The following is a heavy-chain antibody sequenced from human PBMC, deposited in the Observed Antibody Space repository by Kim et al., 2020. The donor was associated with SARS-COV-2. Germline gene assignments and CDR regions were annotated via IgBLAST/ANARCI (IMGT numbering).Heavy chain of an antibody. CDR1: GFTFSSYG. CDR2: ISYDGSNK. Sequence: GGSLRLSCAASGFTFSSYGMHWVRQAPGKGLEWVAVISYDGSNKYYADSVKGRFTISRDNSKNTLYLQMNSLRAEDTAVYYCAKDLGDNWGQGTLVTVSS. CDR3: AKDLGDN. D-gene: IGHD2-21*01. J-gene: IGHJ4*02. V-gene: IGHV3-30*18.